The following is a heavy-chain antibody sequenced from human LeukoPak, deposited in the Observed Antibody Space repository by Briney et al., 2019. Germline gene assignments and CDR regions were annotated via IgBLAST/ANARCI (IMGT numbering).Heavy chain of an antibody. V-gene: IGHV4-34*01. J-gene: IGHJ4*02. CDR3: ARGAYGSGSSYDY. CDR2: INHSGST. CDR1: GGSFSGYY. D-gene: IGHD3-10*01. Sequence: PSETLSLTCAVYGGSFSGYYWSWIRQPPGKGLEWIGEINHSGSTNYNPSLKSRVTISVDTSKNQFSLKLSSVTAADTVVYYCARGAYGSGSSYDYWGQGTLVTVSS.